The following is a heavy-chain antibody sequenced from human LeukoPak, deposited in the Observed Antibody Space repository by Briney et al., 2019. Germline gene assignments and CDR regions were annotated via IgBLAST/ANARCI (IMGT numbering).Heavy chain of an antibody. V-gene: IGHV3-11*01. J-gene: IGHJ4*02. CDR2: ISSSGSTI. D-gene: IGHD5-18*01. CDR3: AKDRRAMGRGGPFDY. Sequence: PGGSLRLSCAASVFTFSDYYISWIRQAPGKGLEWVSYISSSGSTIYYADSVKGRFTISRDNAKNSLYLQMNSLRAEDTDVYYCAKDRRAMGRGGPFDYWGQGTLVTVSS. CDR1: VFTFSDYY.